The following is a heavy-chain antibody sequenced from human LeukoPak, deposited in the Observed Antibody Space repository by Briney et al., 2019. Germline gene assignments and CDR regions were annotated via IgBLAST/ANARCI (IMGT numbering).Heavy chain of an antibody. J-gene: IGHJ5*02. CDR3: ARSPYGSGSYSWFDP. D-gene: IGHD3-10*01. Sequence: PSETLSLTCAVSGGSFSGYYWSWLRQPPGKGLEWIGEINHSGSTNYNPSLKSRVTISVDMSKNQFSLKLSSVTAADTAVYYCARSPYGSGSYSWFDPWGQGTLVTVSS. CDR1: GGSFSGYY. CDR2: INHSGST. V-gene: IGHV4-34*01.